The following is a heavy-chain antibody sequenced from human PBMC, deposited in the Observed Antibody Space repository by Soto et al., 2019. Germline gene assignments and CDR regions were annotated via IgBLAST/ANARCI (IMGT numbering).Heavy chain of an antibody. Sequence: QITLKESGPTLVKPTQTLTLTCTFSGFSLSTSGVGVGWIRQPPGKALEWLALIYWDDDKRYSPSLKSRLTIHKDTSKNQVVLTMTNMDPVDTATYYCARYYASGSYHYWGQGTLVTVSS. CDR1: GFSLSTSGVG. J-gene: IGHJ4*02. D-gene: IGHD3-10*01. CDR2: IYWDDDK. V-gene: IGHV2-5*02. CDR3: ARYYASGSYHY.